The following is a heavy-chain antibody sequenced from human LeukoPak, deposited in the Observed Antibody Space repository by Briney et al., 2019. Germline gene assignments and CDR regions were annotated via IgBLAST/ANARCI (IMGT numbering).Heavy chain of an antibody. CDR3: ATTNYSAIAAAGSDYYYMDV. V-gene: IGHV3-23*01. J-gene: IGHJ6*03. CDR2: ISGTGGIT. CDR1: GLTFSYYA. Sequence: GSLRLSCAASGLTFSYYAMTWVRQAPGKGLEWVSGISGTGGITYYADSVKGRFTISRDNAKNSLYLQMNSLRAEDTAVYYCATTNYSAIAAAGSDYYYMDVWGKGTTATVSS. D-gene: IGHD6-13*01.